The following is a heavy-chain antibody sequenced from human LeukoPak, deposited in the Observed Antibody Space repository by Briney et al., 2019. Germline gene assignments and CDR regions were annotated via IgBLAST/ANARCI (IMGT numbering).Heavy chain of an antibody. V-gene: IGHV1-2*02. Sequence: ASVKVSCKASGYTFTGYYMHWVRQAPGQGLEWMGWITPNSGGTNYAQKFQGRGTMTRDTSITTAYMELSRLRSDDTAVYYCARSGGIYGSGSFDDYYSYGMDVWGQGTTVTVSS. CDR3: ARSGGIYGSGSFDDYYSYGMDV. D-gene: IGHD3-10*01. CDR1: GYTFTGYY. J-gene: IGHJ6*02. CDR2: ITPNSGGT.